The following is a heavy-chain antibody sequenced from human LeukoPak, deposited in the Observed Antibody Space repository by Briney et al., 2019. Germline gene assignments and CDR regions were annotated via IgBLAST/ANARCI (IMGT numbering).Heavy chain of an antibody. CDR3: ARGIDEWLYLNY. D-gene: IGHD3-3*01. V-gene: IGHV3-21*04. CDR1: GFTFSTYS. J-gene: IGHJ4*02. CDR2: IRSGSTYI. Sequence: GGSLRLSCAASGFTFSTYSMHWVRQAPGKGLEWVSSIRSGSTYINYADSVKGRFTISRGDAKNSLYLQMYSLRAEDTAVYYCARGIDEWLYLNYWGQGALVTVSS.